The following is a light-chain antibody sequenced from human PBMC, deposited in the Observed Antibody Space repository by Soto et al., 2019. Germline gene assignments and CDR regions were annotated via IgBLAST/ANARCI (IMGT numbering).Light chain of an antibody. Sequence: EIVLTQSPGTLSLSPGERATLSCRASQSVSSNYLAWYQQKPGQAPRLLIYGASSRATGIPDRFSGSGSGTDFTLTISRLEPEDFAVYHCQQDGSSPLTVGGGTKVEIK. V-gene: IGKV3-20*01. CDR2: GAS. CDR1: QSVSSNY. J-gene: IGKJ4*02. CDR3: QQDGSSPLT.